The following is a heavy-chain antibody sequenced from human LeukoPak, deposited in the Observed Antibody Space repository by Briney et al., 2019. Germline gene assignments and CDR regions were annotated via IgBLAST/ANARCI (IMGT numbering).Heavy chain of an antibody. CDR1: GYTFTTYD. D-gene: IGHD3-10*01. V-gene: IGHV1-8*01. CDR2: MNPNSGNT. Sequence: ASVKVSCKASGYTFTTYDLNWVRQATGQGLEWMGWMNPNSGNTGYAQKFQGRVTMTRNTSISTAYMELNNLTSEDTGVYYCARRIRGAPTDHWGQGTLVTVSS. J-gene: IGHJ4*02. CDR3: ARRIRGAPTDH.